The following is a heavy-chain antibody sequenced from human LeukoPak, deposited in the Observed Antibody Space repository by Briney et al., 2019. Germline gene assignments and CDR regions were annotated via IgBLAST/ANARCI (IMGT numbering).Heavy chain of an antibody. V-gene: IGHV1-18*01. CDR3: ARGGKYGCSAGSCYSDY. D-gene: IGHD2-15*01. CDR1: GYTFNTFG. J-gene: IGHJ4*02. Sequence: GASVKVSCEASGYTFNTFGISWVRQAPGQGLEWMGWISTDAGSTKYAQKVQDRVTMTTDTSTSTAYMELRSLTSDDTAVYYCARGGKYGCSAGSCYSDYWGQGTLVTVSS. CDR2: ISTDAGST.